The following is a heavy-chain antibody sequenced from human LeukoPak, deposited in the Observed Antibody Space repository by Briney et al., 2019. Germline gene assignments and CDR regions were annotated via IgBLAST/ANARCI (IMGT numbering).Heavy chain of an antibody. CDR1: GFAFSTYA. V-gene: IGHV4-4*07. J-gene: IGHJ4*02. CDR3: ARQIASAGTAGFDF. D-gene: IGHD6-13*01. Sequence: GSLRLSCAASGFAFSTYALSWIRQPAGKGLEWIGRIYSTGSTNYSPSLKSRVTMSVDTSKNQFSLRLRSVTAADTAVYYCARQIASAGTAGFDFWGQGALVTVSS. CDR2: IYSTGST.